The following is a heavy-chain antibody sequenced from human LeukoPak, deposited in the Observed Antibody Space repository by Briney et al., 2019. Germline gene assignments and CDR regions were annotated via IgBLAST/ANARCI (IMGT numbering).Heavy chain of an antibody. CDR3: AKDDSGDYGDYLPDY. J-gene: IGHJ4*02. Sequence: GGSLRLSCAASGFTVSSNYMSWVRQAPGKGLEWVSAISGSGGSTYYADSVKGRFTISRDNSKNTLYLQMNSLRAEDTAVYYCAKDDSGDYGDYLPDYWGQGTLVTVSS. V-gene: IGHV3-23*01. D-gene: IGHD4-17*01. CDR2: ISGSGGST. CDR1: GFTVSSNY.